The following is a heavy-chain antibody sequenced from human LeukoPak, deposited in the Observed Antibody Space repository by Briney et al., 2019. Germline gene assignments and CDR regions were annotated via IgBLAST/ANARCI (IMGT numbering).Heavy chain of an antibody. CDR3: ARGGSSSWYGKNWFDP. Sequence: SETLSLTCAVYGGSFSGYYWSWIRQPPGKGLEWIGEINHSGSTNYNPSLKSQVTISVDTSKNQFSLKLSSVTAADTAVYYCARGGSSSWYGKNWFDPWGQGTLVTVSS. V-gene: IGHV4-34*01. J-gene: IGHJ5*02. D-gene: IGHD6-13*01. CDR2: INHSGST. CDR1: GGSFSGYY.